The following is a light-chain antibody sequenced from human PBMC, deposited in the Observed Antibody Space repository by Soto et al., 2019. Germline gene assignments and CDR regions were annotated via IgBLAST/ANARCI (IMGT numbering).Light chain of an antibody. CDR2: GAS. Sequence: EIVLTQSPGTLSLSPGERATLSCRASQSVISSYLAWYQQNPGQAPRLLIYGASSRATGISDRFSGSGSGTDFTLTISRLEPEDFAVYYCLQYRTSSWTFGQGTKVEIK. CDR1: QSVISSY. J-gene: IGKJ1*01. CDR3: LQYRTSSWT. V-gene: IGKV3-20*01.